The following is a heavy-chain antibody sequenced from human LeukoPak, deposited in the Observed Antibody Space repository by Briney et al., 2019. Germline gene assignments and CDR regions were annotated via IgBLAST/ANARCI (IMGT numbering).Heavy chain of an antibody. J-gene: IGHJ6*03. V-gene: IGHV7-4-1*02. CDR3: ARERPLGRYFDWLLYSGHYYYYMDV. CDR1: GYTFTSYA. CDR2: INTNTGNP. D-gene: IGHD3-9*01. Sequence: ASVKVSCKASGYTFTSYAMNWVRQAPGQGLEWMGWINTNTGNPTYAQGFTGRFVFSLDTSVSTAYLQISSLKAEDTAVYYCARERPLGRYFDWLLYSGHYYYYMDVWGKGTTVTVSS.